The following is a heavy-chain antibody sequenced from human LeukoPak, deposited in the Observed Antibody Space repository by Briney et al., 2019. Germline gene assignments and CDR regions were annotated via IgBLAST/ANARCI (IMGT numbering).Heavy chain of an antibody. V-gene: IGHV1-69*06. CDR2: IIPIFGTA. Sequence: ASVKVSCTASGGTFSSYAISWVRQAPGPGLEWMGGIIPIFGTANYAQKFQGRVTITADKSTSTAYMELSSLRSEDSAVYYCAIDLSWFDPWGQGTLVTVSS. CDR1: GGTFSSYA. CDR3: AIDLSWFDP. J-gene: IGHJ5*02.